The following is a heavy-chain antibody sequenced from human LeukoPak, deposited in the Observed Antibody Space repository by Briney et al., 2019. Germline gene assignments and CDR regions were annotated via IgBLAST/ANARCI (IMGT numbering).Heavy chain of an antibody. CDR3: ARGILESYNQNYYDSSGYYY. V-gene: IGHV3-33*01. J-gene: IGHJ4*02. CDR1: GFTFSSYG. Sequence: GGSLRLSCAASGFTFSSYGMHWVRQAPGKGLEWVAVIWYDGSNKNYADSVKGRFSISRDNSKNTLYLQMNSLRAEDAAVYYCARGILESYNQNYYDSSGYYYWGQGTLVTVSS. D-gene: IGHD3-22*01. CDR2: IWYDGSNK.